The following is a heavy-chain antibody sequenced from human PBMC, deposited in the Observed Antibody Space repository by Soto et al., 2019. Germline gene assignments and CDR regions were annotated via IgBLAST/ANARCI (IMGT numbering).Heavy chain of an antibody. V-gene: IGHV1-3*01. J-gene: IGHJ4*02. Sequence: QVQLVQSGAEVKKPGASVKVSCKASGYTFTSYAMHWVRQAPGQRLEWMGWINAGNGNTKYSQKFQGRVTITRDTSASTAYMELSSPRSEDTAVYYCARDFDYWGQGTLVTVSS. CDR3: ARDFDY. CDR2: INAGNGNT. CDR1: GYTFTSYA.